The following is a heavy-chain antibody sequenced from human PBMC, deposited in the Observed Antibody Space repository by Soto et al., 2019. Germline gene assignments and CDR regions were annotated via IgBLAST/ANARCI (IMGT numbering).Heavy chain of an antibody. V-gene: IGHV3-13*01. D-gene: IGHD3-10*01. J-gene: IGHJ4*02. CDR2: IGTAGDT. CDR3: ARGRFSAYYYGSGSYYFDY. Sequence: LSLTCAASGFTFSSYDMHWVRQATGKGLEWVSAIGTAGDTYYPGSVKGRFTISRENAKNSLYLQMNSLRAGDTAVYYCARGRFSAYYYGSGSYYFDYWGQGTLVTVSS. CDR1: GFTFSSYD.